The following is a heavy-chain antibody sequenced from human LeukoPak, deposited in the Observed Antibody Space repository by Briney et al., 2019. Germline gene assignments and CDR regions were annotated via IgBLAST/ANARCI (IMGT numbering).Heavy chain of an antibody. J-gene: IGHJ4*02. D-gene: IGHD3-3*01. V-gene: IGHV3-7*03. CDR1: GFTFNTYC. Sequence: GGSLRLSCATSGFTFNTYCMTWVRQAPGKGPQWVSHINQDGSETYYVDSVKGRFTISRDNAKNSVYLQMNSLTTEDTALYYCVRDQNWSFDYWGQGTRVTVSS. CDR2: INQDGSET. CDR3: VRDQNWSFDY.